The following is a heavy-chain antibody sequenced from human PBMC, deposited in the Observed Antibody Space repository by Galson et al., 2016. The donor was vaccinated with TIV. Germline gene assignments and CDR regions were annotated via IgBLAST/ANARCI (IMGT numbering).Heavy chain of an antibody. J-gene: IGHJ4*02. Sequence: PALVKPTQTLTLTCSFSGFSPNTSGMCVSWIRQPPGKALEWLARIDWDDDKYYSTSLKARLTISKDTSKNQVGLTMTNLDPVDTATYFCARYRSRGACYDYWGQGTLVPVSS. CDR1: GFSPNTSGMC. D-gene: IGHD2-21*02. CDR2: IDWDDDK. CDR3: ARYRSRGACYDY. V-gene: IGHV2-70*11.